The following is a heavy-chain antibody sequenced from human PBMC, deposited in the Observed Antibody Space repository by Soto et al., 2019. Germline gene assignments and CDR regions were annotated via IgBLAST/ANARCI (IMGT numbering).Heavy chain of an antibody. D-gene: IGHD3-3*01. CDR2: MNPNSGNT. V-gene: IGHV1-8*01. CDR1: GYTFTSYD. Sequence: QVQLVQSGAEVKKPGASVKVSCKASGYTFTSYDINWVRQATGQGLEWMGWMNPNSGNTGYAQKFQGRATMTRNTAISTADMELSSLISEDTAVYYCASPARNYDFWSGYSFDIWGQGTMVTVSS. J-gene: IGHJ3*02. CDR3: ASPARNYDFWSGYSFDI.